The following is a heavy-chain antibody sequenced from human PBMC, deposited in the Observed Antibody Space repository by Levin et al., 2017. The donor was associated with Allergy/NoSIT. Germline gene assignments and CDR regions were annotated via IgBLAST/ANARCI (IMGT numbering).Heavy chain of an antibody. Sequence: SGESLKISCAASGLTFSSFAMSWVRQAPGKGLEWVSAISGSADNIYYADSLKGRFTISRDNSKNTLFLQMNSLRAEDTAVYYCAKGHLVGAHHDSFDVWGQGTVVTVSS. D-gene: IGHD1-26*01. CDR1: GLTFSSFA. CDR2: ISGSADNI. J-gene: IGHJ3*01. V-gene: IGHV3-23*01. CDR3: AKGHLVGAHHDSFDV.